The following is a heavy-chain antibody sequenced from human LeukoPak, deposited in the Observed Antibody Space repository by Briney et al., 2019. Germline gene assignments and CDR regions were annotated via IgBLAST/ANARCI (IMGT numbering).Heavy chain of an antibody. CDR1: GYSISSGYY. CDR2: IYHSGST. V-gene: IGHV4-38-2*02. J-gene: IGHJ3*02. Sequence: SETLSLTCTVSGYSISSGYYWGWIRQPPGKGLEWIGSIYHSGSTYYNPSLKSRVTISVDTSKNQFSLKLSSVTAADTAVYYCARAEGPNAFDIWGQGTMVTVSS. CDR3: ARAEGPNAFDI.